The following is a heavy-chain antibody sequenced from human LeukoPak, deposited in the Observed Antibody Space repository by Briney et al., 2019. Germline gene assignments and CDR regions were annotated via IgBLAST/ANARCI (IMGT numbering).Heavy chain of an antibody. D-gene: IGHD6-13*01. CDR3: AREASKYSSSWYPMDV. V-gene: IGHV1-2*02. CDR2: INPNSGGT. CDR1: GGTFSSYA. J-gene: IGHJ6*04. Sequence: ASVKVSCKASGGTFSSYAISWVRQAPGQGLEWMGWINPNSGGTNYAQKFQGRVTMTRDTSISTAYMELSRLRSDDTAVYYCAREASKYSSSWYPMDVWGKGTTVTISS.